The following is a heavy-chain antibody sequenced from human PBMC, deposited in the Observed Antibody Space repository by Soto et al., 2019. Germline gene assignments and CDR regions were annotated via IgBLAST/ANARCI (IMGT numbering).Heavy chain of an antibody. CDR2: IYPGDSDT. D-gene: IGHD3-22*01. V-gene: IGHV5-51*01. Sequence: GESLKISCKGSGYSFTSYWIGWVRQMPGKGLEWMGIIYPGDSDTRYSPSFQGQVTISADKSISTAYLQWSSLKASDTAMYYCARASITMIVVVPNAFDIWGQGTMVTVSS. CDR3: ARASITMIVVVPNAFDI. CDR1: GYSFTSYW. J-gene: IGHJ3*02.